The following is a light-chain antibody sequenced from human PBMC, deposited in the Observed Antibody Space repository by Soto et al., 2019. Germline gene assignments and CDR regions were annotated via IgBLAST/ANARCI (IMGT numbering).Light chain of an antibody. J-gene: IGKJ3*01. Sequence: DIQMTQSPSSLSASVGDRVTITGRASQSISSYLNWYQQKPGKAPKLLIYAASSLQSGVPSRFSGSGSGTDFTLTISSLQPEDFATYYCQQSYSTLRGTFGPGTKVDIK. CDR2: AAS. CDR3: QQSYSTLRGT. CDR1: QSISSY. V-gene: IGKV1-39*01.